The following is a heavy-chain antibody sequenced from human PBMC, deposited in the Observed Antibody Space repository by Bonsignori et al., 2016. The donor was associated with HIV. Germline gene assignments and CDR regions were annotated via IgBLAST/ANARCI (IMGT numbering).Heavy chain of an antibody. J-gene: IGHJ4*02. D-gene: IGHD7-27*01. CDR2: ISYDGNNK. Sequence: WIRQPPGKGLEWVALISYDGNNKYFGDSVKGRFTISRDNSKNTLYLQMNSLRAEDTAVYYCAREGSTGVPFFDYWGQGTLVTVSS. V-gene: IGHV3-30-3*01. CDR3: AREGSTGVPFFDY.